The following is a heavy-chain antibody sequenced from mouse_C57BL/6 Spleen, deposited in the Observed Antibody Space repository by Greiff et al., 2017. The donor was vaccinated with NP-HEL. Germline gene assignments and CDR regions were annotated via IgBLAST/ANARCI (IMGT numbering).Heavy chain of an antibody. CDR2: IDPETGGT. V-gene: IGHV1-15*01. J-gene: IGHJ2*01. CDR3: TLLYYGSSPYYFDY. Sequence: VQLQQSGAELVRPGASVTLSCKASGYTFTDYEMHWVKQTPVHGLEWIGAIDPETGGTAYNQKFKGKAILSADKSSSTAYMELRSLTSEDSAVYYCTLLYYGSSPYYFDYWGQGTTLTVSS. D-gene: IGHD1-1*01. CDR1: GYTFTDYE.